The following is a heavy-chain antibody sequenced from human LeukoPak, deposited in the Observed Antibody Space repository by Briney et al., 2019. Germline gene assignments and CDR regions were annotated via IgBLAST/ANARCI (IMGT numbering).Heavy chain of an antibody. Sequence: GASVKVSCKATGYTVTSYGINWVRQAPGQGPEWMGWISAYNGYTNYAQKFQGRVTMTTDTSTNTAYMELRSLRSDDTAVYYCARNGSGWYFLDYWGQGTLVTVSS. CDR2: ISAYNGYT. CDR3: ARNGSGWYFLDY. J-gene: IGHJ4*02. CDR1: GYTVTSYG. D-gene: IGHD6-19*01. V-gene: IGHV1-18*01.